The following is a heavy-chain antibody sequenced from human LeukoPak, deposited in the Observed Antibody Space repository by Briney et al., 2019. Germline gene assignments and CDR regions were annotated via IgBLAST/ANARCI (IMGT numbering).Heavy chain of an antibody. V-gene: IGHV5-51*01. D-gene: IGHD2-15*01. CDR2: IFPGDSDT. CDR3: ARHGLAGCIGGRCFTSFHYYGMDV. Sequence: GESLKISCKGSGYSFSDYWIGWVRQIPGKGLEWMGIIFPGDSDTRYSPSFQGQVTISVDKSISTAYLQWSSLKASDSAFYCARHGLAGCIGGRCFTSFHYYGMDVWGQGTTVTVSS. J-gene: IGHJ6*02. CDR1: GYSFSDYW.